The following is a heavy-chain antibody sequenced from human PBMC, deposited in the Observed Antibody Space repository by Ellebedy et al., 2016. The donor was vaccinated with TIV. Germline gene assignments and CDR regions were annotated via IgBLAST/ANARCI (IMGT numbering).Heavy chain of an antibody. D-gene: IGHD3-22*01. CDR1: GYRLSRYY. Sequence: ASVKVSCXASGYRLSRYYIHWMRQAPGRGLEWMGVIDPSNGGTSYSQKFQGRLLVTTDTSTSTVYMDLSSLRFDDTAMYYCARCHSSGDDYWGQGTLVTVSS. J-gene: IGHJ4*02. CDR3: ARCHSSGDDY. V-gene: IGHV1-46*01. CDR2: IDPSNGGT.